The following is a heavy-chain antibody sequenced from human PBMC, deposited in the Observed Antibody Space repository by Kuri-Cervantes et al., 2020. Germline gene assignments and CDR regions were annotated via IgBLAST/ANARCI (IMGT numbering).Heavy chain of an antibody. V-gene: IGHV3-30*01. CDR2: ISYDGSNK. CDR1: GFTFSSYA. D-gene: IGHD2-2*01. Sequence: GGSLRLSCAASGFTFSSYAMHWVRQAPGKGLEWVAVISYDGSNKYYADSVKGRFTISRDNSKNTLYLQMNSLRAEDTAVYYCARTDAVVVVPAAPSPFDYWGQGTQVTVSS. CDR3: ARTDAVVVVPAAPSPFDY. J-gene: IGHJ4*02.